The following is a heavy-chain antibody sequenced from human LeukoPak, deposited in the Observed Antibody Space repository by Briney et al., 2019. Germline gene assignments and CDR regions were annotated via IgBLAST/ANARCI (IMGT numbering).Heavy chain of an antibody. CDR3: ARDRYGDYVSDC. J-gene: IGHJ4*02. CDR2: ISSSSRTI. Sequence: GGSLRLSCAGSGLTFSSYSMNWFRQAPGKGLEWVSYISSSSRTIYYVDSVKGRFTISRDSAKNSLYLQMSSLRAEDTAVYYCARDRYGDYVSDCWGQGTLVTVSS. V-gene: IGHV3-48*01. CDR1: GLTFSSYS. D-gene: IGHD4-17*01.